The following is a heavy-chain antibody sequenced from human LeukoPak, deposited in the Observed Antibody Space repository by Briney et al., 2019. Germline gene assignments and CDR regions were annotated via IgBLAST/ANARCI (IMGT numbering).Heavy chain of an antibody. V-gene: IGHV1-18*01. Sequence: GASVKVSCKASGYTFTSYGISWVRQAPGQGLEWMGWISAYNGNTNYAQKLQGRVTMTTDTSTSTAYMELTSLRSDDTAVYYCARGHDNGAYGITDCYDIWGQGTMVTVSS. D-gene: IGHD4-17*01. CDR2: ISAYNGNT. CDR3: ARGHDNGAYGITDCYDI. J-gene: IGHJ3*02. CDR1: GYTFTSYG.